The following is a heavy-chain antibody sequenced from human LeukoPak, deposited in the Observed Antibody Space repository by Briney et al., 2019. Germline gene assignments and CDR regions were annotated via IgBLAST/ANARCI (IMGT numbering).Heavy chain of an antibody. V-gene: IGHV4-59*12. CDR3: AGGKTMVRGVKPYYYYYMDV. D-gene: IGHD3-10*01. CDR1: GGSISSYY. J-gene: IGHJ6*03. CDR2: IYYSGST. Sequence: SETLSLTCTVSGGSISSYYWNWIRQPPGKGLEWIGYIYYSGSTNYNPSLKSRVTISVDTSKNQFSLKLSSVTAADTAVYYCAGGKTMVRGVKPYYYYYMDVWGKGTTVTVSS.